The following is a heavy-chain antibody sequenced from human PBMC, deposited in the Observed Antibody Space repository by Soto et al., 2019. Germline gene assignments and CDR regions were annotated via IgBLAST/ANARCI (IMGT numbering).Heavy chain of an antibody. D-gene: IGHD3-3*01. Sequence: QVQLVESGGGVVQPGRSLRLSCAASGFTFSSYGMHWVRQAPGKGLEWVAVISYDGSNKYYADSVKGRFTISRDNFKNTLYLQMNSLRAEDTAVYYCAKDRGYDFWSGHRGNYYGMDVWGQGTTVTVSS. V-gene: IGHV3-30*18. CDR1: GFTFSSYG. CDR3: AKDRGYDFWSGHRGNYYGMDV. J-gene: IGHJ6*02. CDR2: ISYDGSNK.